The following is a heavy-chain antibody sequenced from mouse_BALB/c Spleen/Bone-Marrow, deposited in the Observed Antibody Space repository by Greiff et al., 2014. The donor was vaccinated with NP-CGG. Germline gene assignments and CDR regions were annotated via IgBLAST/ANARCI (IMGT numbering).Heavy chain of an antibody. Sequence: EVKLMESGGGLVQPGGSLRLSCATFGFTFTDYYMSWVRQPPGKALEWLGFIRNKANGYTTEYSASVKGRFTISRDNSQSILYLQMNTLRAEDSATYYCAREGVYYGNPYWYFDVWGAGTTVTVSS. J-gene: IGHJ1*01. CDR2: IRNKANGYTT. D-gene: IGHD2-1*01. CDR1: GFTFTDYY. V-gene: IGHV7-3*02. CDR3: AREGVYYGNPYWYFDV.